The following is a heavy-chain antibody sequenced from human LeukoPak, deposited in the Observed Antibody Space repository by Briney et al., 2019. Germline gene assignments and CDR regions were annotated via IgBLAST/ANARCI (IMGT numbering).Heavy chain of an antibody. Sequence: ASVKVSCKASGYTFTSYYMHWVRQAPGQGLEWMGIINPSGGSTSYAQKFQGRVTMTRGMSTSTVYMELSSLRSEDTAVYYCARAAETMIVVVPFDYWGQGTLVTVSS. CDR1: GYTFTSYY. CDR2: INPSGGST. D-gene: IGHD3-22*01. CDR3: ARAAETMIVVVPFDY. V-gene: IGHV1-46*01. J-gene: IGHJ4*02.